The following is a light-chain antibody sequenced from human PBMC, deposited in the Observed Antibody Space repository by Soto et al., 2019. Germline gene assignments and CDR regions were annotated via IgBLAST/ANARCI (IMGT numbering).Light chain of an antibody. CDR3: CSYTRSGTLI. J-gene: IGLJ1*01. CDR2: DVI. Sequence: QSVLTQPVSVSGSPGQSITISCVGTSGDIGDYNYVSWYQQHPGKVPKVIIYDVINRPSGVSYRFSGTKSGNTASLTVSGLQAEDEADYYCCSYTRSGTLIFGTG. CDR1: SGDIGDYNY. V-gene: IGLV2-14*01.